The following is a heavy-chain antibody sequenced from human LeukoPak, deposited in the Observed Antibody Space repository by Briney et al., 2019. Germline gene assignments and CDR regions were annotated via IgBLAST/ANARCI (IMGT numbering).Heavy chain of an antibody. J-gene: IGHJ4*02. CDR3: AKDLRYSGSLREFDY. CDR2: ISKDGSNK. D-gene: IGHD1-26*01. Sequence: GGSLRVSCAASGFXFSNYGVHWVRQAPGKGLEWVAVISKDGSNKYYADSVKGRLTISRDNSKNTLYLQMNSLRAEDTAVYYCAKDLRYSGSLREFDYWGQGTLVTVSS. V-gene: IGHV3-30*18. CDR1: GFXFSNYG.